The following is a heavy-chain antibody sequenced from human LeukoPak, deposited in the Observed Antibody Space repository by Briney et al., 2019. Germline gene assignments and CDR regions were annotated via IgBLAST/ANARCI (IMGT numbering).Heavy chain of an antibody. CDR2: IKQDGSQK. Sequence: QPGGSLRLSCAASGFTFSSYWMSWVRQAPGKGLEWAANIKQDGSQKFYVDSVKGRFTISRDNAKSSLYLQMNSLRAEDTAMYYCARLIVGAIDYWGQGTLVTVSS. CDR1: GFTFSSYW. D-gene: IGHD1-26*01. V-gene: IGHV3-7*01. CDR3: ARLIVGAIDY. J-gene: IGHJ4*02.